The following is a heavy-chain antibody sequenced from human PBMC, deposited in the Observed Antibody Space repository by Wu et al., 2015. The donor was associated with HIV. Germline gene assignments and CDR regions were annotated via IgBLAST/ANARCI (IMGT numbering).Heavy chain of an antibody. D-gene: IGHD3-9*01. CDR2: INANSGRT. V-gene: IGHV1-2*02. CDR1: GYTFTDYN. J-gene: IGHJ5*02. CDR3: ARGDRFYAILTGYSKNWFDP. Sequence: QVQLVQSGAEMKKPGASVKVSCTASGYTFTDYNVHWVRQVPGQGLQWMGNINANSGRTNYAENFQGRVAMTRDTSVNTVYLELETLTSDDTALYFCARGDRFYAILTGYSKNWFDPWGQGTLVERLL.